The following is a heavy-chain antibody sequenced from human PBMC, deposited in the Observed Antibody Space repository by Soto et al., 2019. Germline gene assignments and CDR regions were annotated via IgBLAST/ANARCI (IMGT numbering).Heavy chain of an antibody. V-gene: IGHV1-18*04. Sequence: ASVKVSCKASGYTFTNYYMHWVRQAPGQGLEWMGRINAHNGNTNYAQKLQGRVTMTTDTSTSTAYMELRSLRSDDTAVYYCARDPPPPDYWGQGTLVTVSS. CDR2: INAHNGNT. CDR1: GYTFTNYY. CDR3: ARDPPPPDY. J-gene: IGHJ4*02.